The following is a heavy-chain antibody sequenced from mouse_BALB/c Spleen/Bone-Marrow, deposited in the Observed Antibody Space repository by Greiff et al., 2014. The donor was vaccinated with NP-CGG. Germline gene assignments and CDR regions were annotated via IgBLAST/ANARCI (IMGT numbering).Heavy chain of an antibody. D-gene: IGHD1-1*01. V-gene: IGHV1-18*01. J-gene: IGHJ3*01. Sequence: VQLQQPGPEPVKPGASVKMSCKASGYTFTDYHMKWVKQSHGKSLEWIGEINPNNGDTFYNQKYKGKATLTVDKSSSTAYMQLNSLTSEDSAVYYCASRQEDYYAWFAYWGQGTLVTVSA. CDR1: GYTFTDYH. CDR3: ASRQEDYYAWFAY. CDR2: INPNNGDT.